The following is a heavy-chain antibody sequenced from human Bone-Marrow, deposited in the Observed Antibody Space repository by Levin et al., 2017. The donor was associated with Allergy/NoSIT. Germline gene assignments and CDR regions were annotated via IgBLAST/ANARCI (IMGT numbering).Heavy chain of an antibody. CDR3: ARGRDGYNC. CDR1: GGSISSYY. Sequence: SETLSLTCTVSGGSISSYYWSWIRQPPGKGLEWIGYIYYSGSTNYNPSLKSRVTISVDTSKNQFSLKLSSVTAADTAVYYCARGRDGYNCWGQGTLVTVSS. V-gene: IGHV4-59*01. J-gene: IGHJ4*02. D-gene: IGHD5-24*01. CDR2: IYYSGST.